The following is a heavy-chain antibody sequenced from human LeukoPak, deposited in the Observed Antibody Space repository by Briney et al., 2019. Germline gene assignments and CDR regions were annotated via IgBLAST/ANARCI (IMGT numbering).Heavy chain of an antibody. V-gene: IGHV3-43*01. J-gene: IGHJ4*02. D-gene: IGHD5-18*01. CDR3: AKDFGDTAMVTPDY. CDR1: GFTFDDYT. CDR2: ISWDGGST. Sequence: GGSLRLSCAASGFTFDDYTMHWVRQAPGKGLEWVSLISWDGGSTYYADSVKGRFTISRDNSKNSLYLQMNSLRTEDTALYYCAKDFGDTAMVTPDYWGQGTLVTVSS.